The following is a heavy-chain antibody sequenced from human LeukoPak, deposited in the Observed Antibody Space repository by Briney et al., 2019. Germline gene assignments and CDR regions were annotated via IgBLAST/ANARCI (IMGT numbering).Heavy chain of an antibody. D-gene: IGHD5-12*01. CDR3: ARRVSSSGFDAFDV. V-gene: IGHV5-51*01. CDR2: IYPGDSET. Sequence: GESLKISCKGSGYSFTGYWIAWVRQMPGKGLGWMGVIYPGDSETKYSPSFQGQVTMSADKSISTAYLQWSSLKASDTAMYYCARRVSSSGFDAFDVWGQGTMVTVSS. CDR1: GYSFTGYW. J-gene: IGHJ3*01.